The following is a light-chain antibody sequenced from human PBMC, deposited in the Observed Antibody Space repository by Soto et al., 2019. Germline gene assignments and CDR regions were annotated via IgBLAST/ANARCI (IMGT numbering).Light chain of an antibody. V-gene: IGLV2-14*01. J-gene: IGLJ1*01. CDR2: QVT. Sequence: QSVLTQPESVSGSPGQSITISCTGTSSDVGIYNYVSWYQQHPGKAPKLMIYQVTNRPSGVSNRISGSKSGNTASLTISGRHAEDEADYSFSSYGATTNDIFGTWTKVTVL. CDR1: SSDVGIYNY. CDR3: SSYGATTNDI.